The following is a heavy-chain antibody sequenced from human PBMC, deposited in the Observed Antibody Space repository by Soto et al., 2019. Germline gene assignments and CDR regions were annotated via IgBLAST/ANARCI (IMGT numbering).Heavy chain of an antibody. Sequence: GGSLRLSCAAPGFTFSSYAMHWVRQAPGKGLEWVAVISYDGSNKYYADSVKCRFTISRDNSKNTLYLQMNSLRAEDTAVYYCARDRGLQEDIVVVPAAISYGMDVWGQGTTVTVSS. D-gene: IGHD2-2*02. CDR2: ISYDGSNK. CDR3: ARDRGLQEDIVVVPAAISYGMDV. CDR1: GFTFSSYA. J-gene: IGHJ6*02. V-gene: IGHV3-30-3*01.